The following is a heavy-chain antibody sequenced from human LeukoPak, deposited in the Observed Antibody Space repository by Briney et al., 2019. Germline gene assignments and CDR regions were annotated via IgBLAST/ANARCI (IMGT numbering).Heavy chain of an antibody. CDR3: AKSPGAYCTGGSCYIDY. V-gene: IGHV3-21*04. CDR2: ISSSSSYI. CDR1: GFTFSSYS. Sequence: PGGSLRLSCAASGFTFSSYSMNWVRQAPGKGLEWVSSISSSSSYIYYADSVKGRFTISRDNSKNTLYLQMNSLRAEDTAVYYCAKSPGAYCTGGSCYIDYWGQGSLVTVSS. J-gene: IGHJ4*02. D-gene: IGHD2-15*01.